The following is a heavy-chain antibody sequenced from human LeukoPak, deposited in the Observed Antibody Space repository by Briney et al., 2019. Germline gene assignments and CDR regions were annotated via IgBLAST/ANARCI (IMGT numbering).Heavy chain of an antibody. CDR1: GFTFSSYA. V-gene: IGHV3-23*01. J-gene: IGHJ1*01. Sequence: PGGSLRLSCAASGFTFSSYAMSWVRQAPGKGLEWVSAISGSGGSTYYADSVKGRFIISRDNSKNTLYLQMNSLRAEDTAVYYCAKEGGGQWLVPPLDFQHWGQGTLVTVSS. CDR3: AKEGGGQWLVPPLDFQH. D-gene: IGHD6-19*01. CDR2: ISGSGGST.